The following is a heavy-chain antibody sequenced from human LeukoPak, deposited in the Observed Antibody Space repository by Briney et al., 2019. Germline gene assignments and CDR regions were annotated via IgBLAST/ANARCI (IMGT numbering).Heavy chain of an antibody. CDR1: GFTFSDYY. D-gene: IGHD3-16*01. CDR3: AKAGDATSPGGSFDS. V-gene: IGHV3-11*01. J-gene: IGHJ4*02. Sequence: PGGSLRLSCAASGFTFSDYYMSWIRQAPGKGLEWVSYISSSGSTYYADSVKGRFTISRDNSQNTLYLQMNSLRAEDTAIYYCAKAGDATSPGGSFDSWGQGTLVTVSS. CDR2: ISSSGST.